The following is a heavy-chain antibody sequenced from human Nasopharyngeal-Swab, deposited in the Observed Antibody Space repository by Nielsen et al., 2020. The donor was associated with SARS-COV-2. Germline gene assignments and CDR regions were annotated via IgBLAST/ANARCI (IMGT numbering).Heavy chain of an antibody. V-gene: IGHV3-53*01. CDR3: ARDSGYCSGGSCYSDYFDY. J-gene: IGHJ4*02. D-gene: IGHD2-15*01. Sequence: GESLKISCAASGLTVSSNYMSWVRQAPGKGLEWVSVIYSGGSTYYADSVKGRFTISRDNSKNTLYLQMNSLRVEDTAVYYCARDSGYCSGGSCYSDYFDYWGQGTLVTVSS. CDR1: GLTVSSNY. CDR2: IYSGGST.